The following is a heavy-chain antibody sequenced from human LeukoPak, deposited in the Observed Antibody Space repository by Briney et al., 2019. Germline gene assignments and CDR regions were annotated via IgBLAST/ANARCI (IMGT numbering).Heavy chain of an antibody. Sequence: GGSLRLSCAASGFTFSSYAMSWVRQAPGKGLEWVANIKQDGSEKYYVDSVKGRFTISRDNARNSLYLQMNSLRDEDTAVYYCARGLVPPDSWGQGTLVTVSS. V-gene: IGHV3-7*01. CDR2: IKQDGSEK. CDR3: ARGLVPPDS. J-gene: IGHJ5*01. D-gene: IGHD3-16*01. CDR1: GFTFSSYA.